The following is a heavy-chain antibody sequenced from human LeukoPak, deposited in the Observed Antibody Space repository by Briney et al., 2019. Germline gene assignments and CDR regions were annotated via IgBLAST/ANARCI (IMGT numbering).Heavy chain of an antibody. CDR3: ARRTTVTTIDY. J-gene: IGHJ4*02. CDR1: GFMFSSYW. CDR2: INGDGSTT. D-gene: IGHD4-17*01. Sequence: GRSLRLSCAASGFMFSSYWMHWVRQAPGKGLVWVSRINGDGSTTSYADSVKGRFTISRDNARNTLYLQMNSLRAEDTAVYYCARRTTVTTIDYWGQGTLVTVSS. V-gene: IGHV3-74*01.